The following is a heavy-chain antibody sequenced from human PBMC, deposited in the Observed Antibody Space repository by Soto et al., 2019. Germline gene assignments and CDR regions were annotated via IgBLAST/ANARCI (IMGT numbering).Heavy chain of an antibody. CDR1: GYTFTSSG. D-gene: IGHD6-19*01. CDR3: ARVSVAGTFLVNYYCMDV. CDR2: ISAYNGNT. Sequence: ASVKVSCKASGYTFTSSGISWVRQAPGQGLEWMGWISAYNGNTNYAQKLQGRVTMTTDTSTSTAYMELRSLRSDDTAVYYCARVSVAGTFLVNYYCMDVWGQGTTVTVSS. V-gene: IGHV1-18*01. J-gene: IGHJ6*02.